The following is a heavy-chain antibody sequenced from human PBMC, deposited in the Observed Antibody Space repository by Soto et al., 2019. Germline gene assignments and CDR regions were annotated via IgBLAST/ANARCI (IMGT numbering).Heavy chain of an antibody. CDR1: GFTFSNYP. J-gene: IGHJ4*02. CDR3: VKSLLGGGFGTVTHVVPGLDY. Sequence: EVQLLDSGGDLVQPGGSLRLSCAASGFTFSNYPMSWVRQSPGKGLEWVSAISGSGGSTYYADSVKGRFTISRDNSKNTLYLQVNTLSGEDTAVYYCVKSLLGGGFGTVTHVVPGLDYWGQGILVTVSS. V-gene: IGHV3-23*01. D-gene: IGHD1-1*01. CDR2: ISGSGGST.